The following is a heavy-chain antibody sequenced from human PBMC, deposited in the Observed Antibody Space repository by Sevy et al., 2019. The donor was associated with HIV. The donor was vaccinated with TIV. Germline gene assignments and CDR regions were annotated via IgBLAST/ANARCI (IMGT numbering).Heavy chain of an antibody. J-gene: IGHJ3*02. CDR2: IKQDGSEK. D-gene: IGHD3-22*01. V-gene: IGHV3-7*01. CDR1: GFTFSSYW. Sequence: GGSLRLSCAASGFTFSSYWMSWVRQAPGKGLEWVANIKQDGSEKYYVDSVKGRFTISRDNAKNSLYLQMNSLRAEDTAVYYCAREGKDYYHSSGYYYRDAFDIRGQGTMVTVSS. CDR3: AREGKDYYHSSGYYYRDAFDI.